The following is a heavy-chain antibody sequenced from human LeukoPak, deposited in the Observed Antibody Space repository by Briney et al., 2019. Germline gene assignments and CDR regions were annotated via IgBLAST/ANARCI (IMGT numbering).Heavy chain of an antibody. CDR3: ARAETGEEAGWFDA. Sequence: PGGSLRLSCAASGFTFSSYGMHCVRQAPGKGLEWVAVIWYDGSNKYYADSVKGRFTISRDNSKNTLYLQINSLRAEDTAVYYCARAETGEEAGWFDAGGQGTLVTVSA. V-gene: IGHV3-33*01. CDR1: GFTFSSYG. J-gene: IGHJ5*02. CDR2: IWYDGSNK. D-gene: IGHD3-16*01.